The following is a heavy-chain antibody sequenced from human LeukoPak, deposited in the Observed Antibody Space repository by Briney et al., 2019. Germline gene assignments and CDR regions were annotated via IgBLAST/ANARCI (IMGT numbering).Heavy chain of an antibody. V-gene: IGHV3-30*02. J-gene: IGHJ4*02. D-gene: IGHD6-19*01. Sequence: GGSLRLSCAASGFTFSNSWMTWVRQAPGRGLEWVAFIRSEGSNKYYADSVKGRFTTSRDNSKNTLYLQMNSLRAEDTAVYYCARILDSAWGELGYWGQGTLVTVSS. CDR1: GFTFSNSW. CDR3: ARILDSAWGELGY. CDR2: IRSEGSNK.